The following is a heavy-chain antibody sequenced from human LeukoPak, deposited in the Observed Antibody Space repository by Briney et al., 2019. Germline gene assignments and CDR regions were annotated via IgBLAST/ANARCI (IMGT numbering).Heavy chain of an antibody. CDR3: ARQDYSYSDFDY. CDR1: VYTLTDYF. Sequence: ASVEVSREAPVYTLTDYFMHSVRQAPGQRREWMGWIKPNSGGTKYPQQFQGRVTMTRDTSISTAYMELSRLISDDTAVYYCARQDYSYSDFDYWGQGTLVCVSS. V-gene: IGHV1-2*02. CDR2: IKPNSGGT. J-gene: IGHJ4*02. D-gene: IGHD4-11*01.